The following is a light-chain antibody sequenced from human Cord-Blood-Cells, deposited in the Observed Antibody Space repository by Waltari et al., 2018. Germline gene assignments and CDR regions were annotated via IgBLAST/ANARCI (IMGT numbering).Light chain of an antibody. CDR1: QSISSW. V-gene: IGKV1-5*01. CDR2: DAS. Sequence: DIQMTQSPSTLSASVGDRVTITCRASQSISSWLALYQQKPGQAPKLLIYDASSLESGVPSRFSGSGSGTEFTLTISSLQPDDCATDYCQQYNSYSPVTFGPGTKVDIK. J-gene: IGKJ3*01. CDR3: QQYNSYSPVT.